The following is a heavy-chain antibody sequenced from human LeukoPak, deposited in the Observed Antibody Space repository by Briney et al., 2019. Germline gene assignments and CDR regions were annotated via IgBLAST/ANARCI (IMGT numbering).Heavy chain of an antibody. V-gene: IGHV4-34*01. CDR1: GGSFSGYY. Sequence: PSETLSLTCAVYGGSFSGYYWSWIRQPPGTGLEWVGEINHSGSTNYNPSLKRRVTISVDTSKNQFSLKLSSVTAAETAVYYCARAQYSGYVGFFDYWGQGTLVTVSS. D-gene: IGHD5-12*01. J-gene: IGHJ4*02. CDR2: INHSGST. CDR3: ARAQYSGYVGFFDY.